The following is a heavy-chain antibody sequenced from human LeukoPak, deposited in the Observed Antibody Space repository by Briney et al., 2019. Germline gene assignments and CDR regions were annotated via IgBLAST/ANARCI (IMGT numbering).Heavy chain of an antibody. CDR2: ISSSSSYI. CDR3: ARDSHSWDRRAFDI. J-gene: IGHJ3*02. D-gene: IGHD6-13*01. V-gene: IGHV3-21*01. Sequence: ETLSLTCTVSGGSISNYYWSWVRQAPGKGLEWVSSISSSSSYIYYADSVKGRFTISRDNAKNSLYLQMNSLRAEDTAVYYCARDSHSWDRRAFDIWGQGTMVTVSS. CDR1: GGSISNYY.